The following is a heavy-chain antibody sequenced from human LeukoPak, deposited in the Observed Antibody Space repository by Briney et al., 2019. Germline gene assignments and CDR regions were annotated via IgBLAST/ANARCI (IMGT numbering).Heavy chain of an antibody. D-gene: IGHD1-1*01. CDR3: ARGPTSNWVDY. V-gene: IGHV1-8*02. CDR2: MNPNSGNT. J-gene: IGHJ4*02. CDR1: GDTFSDYT. Sequence: GASVKVSCKASGDTFSDYTINWVRQAPGQGLEWMGWMNPNSGNTGYAQKFQGRVTMTRNTSISTAYMELSSLRSEDTAVYYCARGPTSNWVDYWGQGTLVTVSS.